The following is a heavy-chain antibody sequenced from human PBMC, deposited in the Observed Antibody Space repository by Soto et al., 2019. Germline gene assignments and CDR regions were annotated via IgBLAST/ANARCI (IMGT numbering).Heavy chain of an antibody. D-gene: IGHD6-19*01. CDR3: ARWVAIALAGHDYFGMDA. J-gene: IGHJ6*02. CDR1: GFTFSSYA. Sequence: EVQLLESGGELVQPGGSLRLSCAASGFTFSSYAMSWVRQAPGKGLEWVSGIGGGGTDTYYAKSVRGRFTISRDNSDNTLDLKMNSLRADDTAVYYCARWVAIALAGHDYFGMDAWGQGTTVAVSS. CDR2: IGGGGTDT. V-gene: IGHV3-23*01.